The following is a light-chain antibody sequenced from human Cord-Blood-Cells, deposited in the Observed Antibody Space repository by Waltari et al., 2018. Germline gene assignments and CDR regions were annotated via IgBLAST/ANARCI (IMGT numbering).Light chain of an antibody. V-gene: IGLV3-19*01. CDR2: GKN. J-gene: IGLJ3*02. CDR1: SLRRYH. CDR3: NSRDSSGNHLV. Sequence: SSELTQAPAVSVALGQTVRITCQGDSLRRYHVSWYQQKPGRAPVLVIYGKNNRPSGIPDRFSGSSSGNTASLTITGAQAEDEADYYCNSRDSSGNHLVFGGGTKLTVL.